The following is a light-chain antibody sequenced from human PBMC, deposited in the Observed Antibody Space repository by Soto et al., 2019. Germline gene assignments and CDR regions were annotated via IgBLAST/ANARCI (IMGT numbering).Light chain of an antibody. J-gene: IGKJ4*01. CDR2: RAS. V-gene: IGKV3D-15*01. CDR1: QSVNIY. CDR3: QQYDDWLRLT. Sequence: EIVMTQSPATLSVSPGERATLSCRASQSVNIYLAWYQQKPGQAPRLLIFRASYRATGIPARFSGSGSGTEFNPTISSLQSEDFAVYFCQQYDDWLRLTFGGGTKVEIK.